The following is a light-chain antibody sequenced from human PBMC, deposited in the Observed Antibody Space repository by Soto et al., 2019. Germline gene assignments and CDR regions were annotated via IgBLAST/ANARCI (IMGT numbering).Light chain of an antibody. CDR1: SSDVGGYNY. Sequence: QSALTQPASVSGSPGQSITISCTGTSSDVGGYNYVSWYQQHPGTSPKLMIYEVSNRPSGVSNRFSGSKSGNTASLIISGLQAEDEGDYYCSSYTARSTGVFGAGTKVTVL. J-gene: IGLJ3*02. V-gene: IGLV2-14*01. CDR2: EVS. CDR3: SSYTARSTGV.